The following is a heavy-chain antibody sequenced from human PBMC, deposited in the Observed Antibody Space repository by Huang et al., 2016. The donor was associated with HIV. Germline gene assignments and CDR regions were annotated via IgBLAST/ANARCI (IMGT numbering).Heavy chain of an antibody. D-gene: IGHD3-10*01. CDR3: ARGTYYYGSGSYYNGGYYMDV. CDR2: MNPNSGNK. Sequence: QVQLVQSGAEVKKPGASVKVSCKASGYTFTSYDINWVRQATGQGLEWMGWMNPNSGNKGYAQKFQGRVTITMKTSISTAYMELGSLRSEDTAVYYCARGTYYYGSGSYYNGGYYMDVWGKGTTVTVSS. V-gene: IGHV1-8*03. CDR1: GYTFTSYD. J-gene: IGHJ6*03.